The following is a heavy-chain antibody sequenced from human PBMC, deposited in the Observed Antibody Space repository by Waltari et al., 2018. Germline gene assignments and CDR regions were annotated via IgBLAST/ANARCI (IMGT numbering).Heavy chain of an antibody. CDR1: GFTLSSYE. CDR3: ARGNLNYGETYDAFDI. CDR2: ISGSGSAR. V-gene: IGHV3-48*03. Sequence: EVQLVESGGGLVQPGGSLSLSCEASGFTLSSYEMHWVRQAPGKGLGWFSYISGSGSARRFADSVKGRVTSSRDNAKNSLYLQMNSLRVEDTGLYYCARGNLNYGETYDAFDIWGQGTMVTVSS. J-gene: IGHJ3*02. D-gene: IGHD4-17*01.